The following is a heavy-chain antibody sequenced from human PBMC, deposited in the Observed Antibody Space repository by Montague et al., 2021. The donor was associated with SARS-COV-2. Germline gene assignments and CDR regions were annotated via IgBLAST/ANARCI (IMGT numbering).Heavy chain of an antibody. CDR1: GGSTASHY. D-gene: IGHD6-19*01. CDR3: VRGWAFDP. J-gene: IGHJ3*01. Sequence: SETLSLTCTVSGGSTASHYWNWIRQSPGKRPEWIGYVYYNGDTKYNPSLQSRVTISIDTSENQFSLRLNSVTAAGTAVYFCVRGWAFDPWGRGRLVTVSS. V-gene: IGHV4-59*08. CDR2: VYYNGDT.